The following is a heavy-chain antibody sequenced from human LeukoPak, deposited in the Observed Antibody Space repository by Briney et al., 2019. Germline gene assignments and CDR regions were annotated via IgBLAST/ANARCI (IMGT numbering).Heavy chain of an antibody. J-gene: IGHJ4*02. D-gene: IGHD5-12*01. CDR1: GGTFSSYA. Sequence: ASVKVSCKASGGTFSSYAISWVRQAPGQGLEWMGGIIPVFGTANYAQKFQGRVTITADESTSTAYMELSSLRSEDTAVYYCARERYSGYDSWFRWGQGTLVTVSS. CDR2: IIPVFGTA. CDR3: ARERYSGYDSWFR. V-gene: IGHV1-69*01.